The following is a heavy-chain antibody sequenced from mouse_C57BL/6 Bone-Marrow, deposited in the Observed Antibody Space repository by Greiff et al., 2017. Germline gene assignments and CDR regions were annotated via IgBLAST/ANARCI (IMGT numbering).Heavy chain of an antibody. CDR2: INPSTGGT. J-gene: IGHJ3*01. CDR3: ARCNYSRAWFAY. CDR1: GYSFTGYY. D-gene: IGHD2-5*01. V-gene: IGHV1-42*01. Sequence: EVKVEESGPELVKPGASVKISCKASGYSFTGYYMNWVKQSPEKSLEWIGEINPSTGGTTYNQKFKAKATLTVDKSSSTAYMQLKSLTSEDSAVYYCARCNYSRAWFAYWGQGTLVTVSA.